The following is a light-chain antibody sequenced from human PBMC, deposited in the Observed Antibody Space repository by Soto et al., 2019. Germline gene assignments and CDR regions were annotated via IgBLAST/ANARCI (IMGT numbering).Light chain of an antibody. CDR3: QQRSNWREYT. CDR2: DAS. CDR1: QSVFTY. J-gene: IGKJ2*01. V-gene: IGKV3-11*01. Sequence: EIVLTQSPATLSLSPGERATLSCRASQSVFTYLAWYQHKPGQAPRLLIYDASNRATGIPARFSGSGSGTDFTLTISSLEPEDFAVYYCQQRSNWREYTFGQGTKLEIK.